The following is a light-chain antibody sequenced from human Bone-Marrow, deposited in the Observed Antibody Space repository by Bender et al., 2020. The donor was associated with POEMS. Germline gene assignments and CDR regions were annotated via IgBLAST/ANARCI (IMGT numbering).Light chain of an antibody. CDR3: SSYTRSGTQV. CDR2: EVN. V-gene: IGLV2-8*01. CDR1: SSDVGTSEY. J-gene: IGLJ2*01. Sequence: QSALTQPPSASGSPGQSVTISCTGTSSDVGTSEYVAWYQHHPGKAPKLILYEVNKRPPGVPDRFSASKSGNTASLTVSGLQTDDGADYYCSSYTRSGTQVFGGGTKLTVL.